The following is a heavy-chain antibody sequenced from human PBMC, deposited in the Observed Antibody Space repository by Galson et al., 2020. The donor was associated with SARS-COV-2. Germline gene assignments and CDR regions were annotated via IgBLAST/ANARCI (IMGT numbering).Heavy chain of an antibody. CDR1: GFTFSTYG. D-gene: IGHD3-10*01. Sequence: TGGSLRLSCEASGFTFSTYGMDWVRQAPGKGLEWVAVIWYDGSNKYYADSVKGRFTISRDNSKNTLYLQINSLRAEDTAVYYCARGSSSNAFDIWGQGTMVTVSS. CDR3: ARGSSSNAFDI. J-gene: IGHJ3*02. V-gene: IGHV3-33*01. CDR2: IWYDGSNK.